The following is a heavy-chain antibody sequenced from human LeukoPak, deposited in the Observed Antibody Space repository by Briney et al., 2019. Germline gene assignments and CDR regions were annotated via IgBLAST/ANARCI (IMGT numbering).Heavy chain of an antibody. CDR1: GFTVSSNF. J-gene: IGHJ2*01. D-gene: IGHD2-8*01. CDR2: VNAGGTT. CDR3: ARDQAPIVLMVYGPDWYFDL. Sequence: GGSLRLSCAASGFTVSSNFMTWVRQAPGKGLEWVSVVNAGGTTYYADSVKGRFTISRDNAKNSLYLQMNSLRAEDTAVYYCARDQAPIVLMVYGPDWYFDLWGRGTLVTVSS. V-gene: IGHV3-66*01.